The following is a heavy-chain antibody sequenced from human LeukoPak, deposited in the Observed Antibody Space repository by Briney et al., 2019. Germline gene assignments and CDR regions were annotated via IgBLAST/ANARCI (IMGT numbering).Heavy chain of an antibody. Sequence: SETLSLTCTVSGGSISSYYWSWIRQPPGKGLEWIGYIYYSGSTNYNPSLKSRVTISVDTSKNQFSLKLSSVTAADTVVYYCARGWDDSSGYYPYYFDYWGQGTLVTVSS. CDR1: GGSISSYY. J-gene: IGHJ4*02. V-gene: IGHV4-59*01. CDR2: IYYSGST. D-gene: IGHD3-22*01. CDR3: ARGWDDSSGYYPYYFDY.